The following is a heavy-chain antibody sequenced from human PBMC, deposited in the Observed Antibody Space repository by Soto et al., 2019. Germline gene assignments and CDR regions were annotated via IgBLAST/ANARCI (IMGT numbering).Heavy chain of an antibody. J-gene: IGHJ5*02. CDR2: INPNRGGT. D-gene: IGHD3-9*01. CDR3: ARANQEGDFLTGYYNGWFDP. CDR1: GYSFTDYY. Sequence: ASVKVSCKASGYSFTDYYLHWVRQAPGQGLEWMGWINPNRGGTNYAQKFQGRVTMTRDTSTSTAYMELSRLRSDDTAVYYCARANQEGDFLTGYYNGWFDPWGQGTMVTVYS. V-gene: IGHV1-2*02.